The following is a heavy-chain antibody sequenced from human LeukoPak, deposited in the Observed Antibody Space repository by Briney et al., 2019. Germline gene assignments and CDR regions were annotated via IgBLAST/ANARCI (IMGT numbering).Heavy chain of an antibody. CDR2: ISSSSSYI. Sequence: GGSLRLSCAASGFTFSSYSMTWVRQAPGKGLEWVSSISSSSSYIYYADSVKGRFTISRDNAKNPLYLQMNSLRAEDTAVYYCATGAAVRGVIGYWGQGTLVTVSS. CDR3: ATGAAVRGVIGY. J-gene: IGHJ4*02. D-gene: IGHD3-10*01. V-gene: IGHV3-21*01. CDR1: GFTFSSYS.